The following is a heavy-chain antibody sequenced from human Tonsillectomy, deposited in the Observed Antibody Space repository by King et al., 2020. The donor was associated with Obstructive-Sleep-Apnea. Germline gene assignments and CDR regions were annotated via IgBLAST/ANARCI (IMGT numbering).Heavy chain of an antibody. V-gene: IGHV3-21*01. J-gene: IGHJ4*02. Sequence: VQLVESGGGLVKPGGSLRLSCAASGFTFSSYSMNWVRQAPGKGLEWVSSISSSSSYIYYADSVKGRFTISRDNAKNSLYLQINSLRAEDTAVYYCARGSYPVIYYFDYWGQGTLVTVSS. CDR3: ARGSYPVIYYFDY. D-gene: IGHD1-26*01. CDR2: ISSSSSYI. CDR1: GFTFSSYS.